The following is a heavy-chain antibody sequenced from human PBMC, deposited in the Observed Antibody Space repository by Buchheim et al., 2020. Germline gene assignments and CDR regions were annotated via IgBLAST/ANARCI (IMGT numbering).Heavy chain of an antibody. CDR2: ISAYNGNT. Sequence: QVQLVQSGAEVKKPGASVKVSCKASGYTFTSYGISWVRQAPGQGLEWMGWISAYNGNTNYAQKLQGRVTMTTDTSTSIAYMELRSLRSDDTAVYYCATPSPSDSGSYPFHEYYYYYGMDVWGQGTT. J-gene: IGHJ6*02. D-gene: IGHD3-10*01. CDR1: GYTFTSYG. CDR3: ATPSPSDSGSYPFHEYYYYYGMDV. V-gene: IGHV1-18*01.